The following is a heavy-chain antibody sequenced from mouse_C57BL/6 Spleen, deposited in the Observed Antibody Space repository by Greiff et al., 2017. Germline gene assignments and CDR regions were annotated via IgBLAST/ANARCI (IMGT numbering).Heavy chain of an antibody. D-gene: IGHD1-1*02. V-gene: IGHV1-64*01. Sequence: QVQLQQPGAELVKPGASVKLSCKASGYTFTSYWMHWVKQRPGQGLEWIGMIHPNSGSTNYNEKFKSKATLAVDKSYSTAYMQLSSITAEDSAVYYCARTDMGEAWFAYWGQGTLVTVSA. CDR3: ARTDMGEAWFAY. CDR2: IHPNSGST. CDR1: GYTFTSYW. J-gene: IGHJ3*01.